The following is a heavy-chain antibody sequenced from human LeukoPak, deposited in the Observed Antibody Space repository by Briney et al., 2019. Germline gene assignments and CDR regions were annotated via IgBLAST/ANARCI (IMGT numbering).Heavy chain of an antibody. J-gene: IGHJ4*02. CDR3: ARRDGFNQKSFDY. CDR2: IYPGDSDT. V-gene: IGHV5-51*01. CDR1: GYSFASYW. Sequence: GESLKISFQGSGYSFASYWIAWVRQMPGKGLEWMGIIYPGDSDTRYSPSFQGQVTISADKSISTAYRQWSSLKASDTAIYYCARRDGFNQKSFDYWGQGTLVTVSS. D-gene: IGHD5-24*01.